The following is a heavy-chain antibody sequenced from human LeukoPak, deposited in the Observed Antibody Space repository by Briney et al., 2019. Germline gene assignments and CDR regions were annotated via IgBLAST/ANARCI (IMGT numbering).Heavy chain of an antibody. CDR1: GYTFTSYD. J-gene: IGHJ6*03. Sequence: ASVKVSCKASGYTFTSYDINWVRQATGQGLEWMGWMNPNSGNTGYAQKFQGRVTTTRNTSISTAYMELSSLRSEDTAVYYCARRTAGTGYYYYYYMDVWGKGTTVTISS. CDR3: ARRTAGTGYYYYYYMDV. V-gene: IGHV1-8*02. D-gene: IGHD6-13*01. CDR2: MNPNSGNT.